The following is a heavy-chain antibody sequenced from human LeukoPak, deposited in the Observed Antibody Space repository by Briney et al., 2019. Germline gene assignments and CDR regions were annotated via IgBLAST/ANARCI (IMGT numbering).Heavy chain of an antibody. V-gene: IGHV4-59*01. CDR1: GGSISSSY. CDR2: IYYSGTT. CDR3: AREGYASNWYPD. Sequence: KPSETLSLTCTVSGGSISSSYWAWIRQPPGKGLEWIGYIYYSGTTNYNPSLKSRVTISVDTSKNQFSLKLRSVTAADTAMYYCAREGYASNWYPDWGQGTLVTVSS. J-gene: IGHJ4*02. D-gene: IGHD6-13*01.